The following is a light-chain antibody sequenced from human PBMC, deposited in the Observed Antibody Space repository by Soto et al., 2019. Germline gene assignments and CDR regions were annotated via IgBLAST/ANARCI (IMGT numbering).Light chain of an antibody. CDR3: QQYGSSPPLT. V-gene: IGKV3-20*01. CDR1: QSVSSSY. CDR2: GAS. J-gene: IGKJ5*01. Sequence: EIELTQSAYALSVPPGERLTLXCRSSQSVSSSYLAWYQQKPGQAPRLLIYGASSRATGIPDRFSGSGSGTDFTLTISSLGPEDSPVYYCQQYGSSPPLTFGQGTRLEIK.